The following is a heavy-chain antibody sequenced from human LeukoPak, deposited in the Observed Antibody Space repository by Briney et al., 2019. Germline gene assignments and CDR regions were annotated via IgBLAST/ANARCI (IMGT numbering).Heavy chain of an antibody. Sequence: RSEDLGGGRQAPGKGLEWVAVISYDGSNKYYADSVKGRFTISRDNSKNTLYLQMNSLRAEDTAVYYCAKDRVQSSAFDIWGQGTMVTVSS. D-gene: IGHD1-1*01. CDR1: RSED. CDR2: ISYDGSNK. V-gene: IGHV3-30*18. J-gene: IGHJ3*02. CDR3: AKDRVQSSAFDI.